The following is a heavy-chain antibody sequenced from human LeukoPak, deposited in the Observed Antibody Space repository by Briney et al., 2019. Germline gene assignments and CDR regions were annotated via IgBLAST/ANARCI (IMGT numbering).Heavy chain of an antibody. CDR2: ISGSGGST. J-gene: IGHJ4*02. CDR3: AKDEAYDSSALFDY. Sequence: GGSLTLSCAASGFTFSSYAMSWVRQAPGKGLEWVSAISGSGGSTYYADSVKGRYTISRDNSKNTLYLQMNSLRAEDTAVYYCAKDEAYDSSALFDYWGQGTLVTVSS. V-gene: IGHV3-23*01. D-gene: IGHD3-22*01. CDR1: GFTFSSYA.